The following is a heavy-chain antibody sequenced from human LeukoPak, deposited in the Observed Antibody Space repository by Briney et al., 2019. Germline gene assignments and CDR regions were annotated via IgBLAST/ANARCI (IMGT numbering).Heavy chain of an antibody. CDR3: AKGSYGYSSSSADY. V-gene: IGHV3-23*01. CDR1: GFTFSSYA. CDR2: ISGSGGNT. D-gene: IGHD6-6*01. J-gene: IGHJ4*02. Sequence: GGSLRLSCAASGFTFSSYAMNWVRQAPGKGLEWVSVISGSGGNTYYADSVKGRFTISRDNSKNTLYLQMNSLRVDDTAVYSCAKGSYGYSSSSADYWGQGTLVTVSS.